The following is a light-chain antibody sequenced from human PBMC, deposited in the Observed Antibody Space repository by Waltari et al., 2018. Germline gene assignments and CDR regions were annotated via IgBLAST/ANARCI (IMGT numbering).Light chain of an antibody. CDR3: SSYTSSSTPVV. Sequence: QSALTQPASVSGSPGQSLPISATATTSHLGGYHYFPWYQHHPGKAPNLMIYDVSNRPAGVSNRFSGSKSGNTASLTISGLQAEDEADYYCSSYTSSSTPVVFGGGTKLTVL. CDR2: DVS. J-gene: IGLJ2*01. V-gene: IGLV2-14*03. CDR1: TSHLGGYHY.